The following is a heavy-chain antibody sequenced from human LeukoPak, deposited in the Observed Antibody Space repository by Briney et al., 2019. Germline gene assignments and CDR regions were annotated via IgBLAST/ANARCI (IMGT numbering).Heavy chain of an antibody. J-gene: IGHJ4*02. D-gene: IGHD4-17*01. Sequence: GGSLRLSCAASGFTFSDYYMSWIRQAPGKGLEWVSYISSSGSTIYYADSVKGRFTISRDNSKNTLYLQMNSLRAEDTTVYYCARAGYGDYCDYWGQGTLVTVSS. CDR3: ARAGYGDYCDY. V-gene: IGHV3-11*04. CDR1: GFTFSDYY. CDR2: ISSSGSTI.